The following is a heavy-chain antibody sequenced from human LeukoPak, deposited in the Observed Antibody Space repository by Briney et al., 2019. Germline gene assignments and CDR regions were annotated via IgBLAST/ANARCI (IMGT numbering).Heavy chain of an antibody. D-gene: IGHD2-2*02. V-gene: IGHV3-30*04. CDR3: ARVGRYCSSTSCYMGVYCYGMDV. Sequence: GRSLRLSCAASGFTFSSYAMHWVRQAPGKGLEWVAVISYDGSNKYYADSVKGRFTISRDNSKNTLYLQMNSLRAEDTAVYYCARVGRYCSSTSCYMGVYCYGMDVWGQGTTVTVSS. CDR1: GFTFSSYA. J-gene: IGHJ6*02. CDR2: ISYDGSNK.